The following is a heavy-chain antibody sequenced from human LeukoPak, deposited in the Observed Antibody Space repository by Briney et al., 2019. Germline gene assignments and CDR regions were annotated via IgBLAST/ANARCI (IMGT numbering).Heavy chain of an antibody. CDR1: GYTFTSYG. V-gene: IGHV1-18*01. D-gene: IGHD2-15*01. J-gene: IGHJ4*02. CDR3: ARDGYCSGGSCYSSVFDY. CDR2: ISAYNGNT. Sequence: ASVKVSCKASGYTFTSYGISWVRQAPGQGLEWMGWISAYNGNTNYAQKLQGRVTMTTDTSTSTAYMELRSLRSDDTAVYYCARDGYCSGGSCYSSVFDYWGQGTLVTVSS.